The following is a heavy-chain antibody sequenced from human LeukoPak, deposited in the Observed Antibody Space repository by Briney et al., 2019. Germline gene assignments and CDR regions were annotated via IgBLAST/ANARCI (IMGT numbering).Heavy chain of an antibody. D-gene: IGHD6-13*01. J-gene: IGHJ6*03. Sequence: SETLSLTCTVSGGSISSYYWSWIRQPPGKGLEWIGYIYTSGSTNYNPSLKSRVTISVDTSKNQFSLKLGSVTAADTAVYYCARQGAAAMSNYYYYYMDVWGKGTTVTVSS. CDR2: IYTSGST. CDR3: ARQGAAAMSNYYYYYMDV. CDR1: GGSISSYY. V-gene: IGHV4-4*09.